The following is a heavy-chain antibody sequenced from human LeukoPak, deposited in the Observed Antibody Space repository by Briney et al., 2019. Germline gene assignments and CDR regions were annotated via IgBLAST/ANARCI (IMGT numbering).Heavy chain of an antibody. CDR2: ISWNSDSI. CDR3: AKDIGLLYPYYYGVDV. Sequence: QPGRSLRLSCAASGFTFDDYAMPWVRQAPGKGLEWVSGISWNSDSIGYADSVKGRFTISRDNAKKSLYLQMNSLRVEDTALYYCAKDIGLLYPYYYGVDVWGQGTAVTVSS. J-gene: IGHJ6*02. D-gene: IGHD2-8*01. CDR1: GFTFDDYA. V-gene: IGHV3-9*01.